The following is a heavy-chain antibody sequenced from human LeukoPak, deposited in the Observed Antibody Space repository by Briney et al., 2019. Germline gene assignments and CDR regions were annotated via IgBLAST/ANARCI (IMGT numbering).Heavy chain of an antibody. CDR3: ARGVDAMDNYYYYYMDV. CDR2: IYYSGST. V-gene: IGHV4-39*07. D-gene: IGHD2-15*01. J-gene: IGHJ6*03. CDR1: GGSISSSSYY. Sequence: PSETLSLTCTVSGGSISSSSYYWGWIRQPPGKGLEWIGNIYYSGSTYYNPSLKSRVTISVDTSKNQFSLKLSSVTAADTAVYYCARGVDAMDNYYYYYMDVWGKGTTVTVSS.